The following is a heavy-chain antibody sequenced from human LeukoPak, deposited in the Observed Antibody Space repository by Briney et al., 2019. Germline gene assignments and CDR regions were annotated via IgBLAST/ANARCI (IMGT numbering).Heavy chain of an antibody. CDR2: IYYSGST. D-gene: IGHD2-15*01. V-gene: IGHV4-59*06. CDR1: GGSISSYY. Sequence: SETLSLTCTVSGGSISSYYWSWIRQHPGRGLEWIGYIYYSGSTYYNPSLKSRVTISVDTSKNQFSLKLSSVTAADTAVYYCARYCSGGSCYRSFDYWGQGTLVTVSS. CDR3: ARYCSGGSCYRSFDY. J-gene: IGHJ4*02.